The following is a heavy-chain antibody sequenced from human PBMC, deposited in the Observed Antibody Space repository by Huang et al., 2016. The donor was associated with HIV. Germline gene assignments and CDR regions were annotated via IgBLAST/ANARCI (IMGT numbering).Heavy chain of an antibody. J-gene: IGHJ4*02. CDR2: INYDGST. CDR1: GVSVTRSPWY. V-gene: IGHV4-39*01. D-gene: IGHD3-3*01. Sequence: QPRLQESGPGLVKPSETLSLTCTVSGVSVTRSPWYWVWVRQSPGKGLEWIASINYDGSTEYKSSLKSRLTTSLDTSKNQFSLKLTSVTAADTAVYCCARDIAILGEPLDSWGQGTAVTVSS. CDR3: ARDIAILGEPLDS.